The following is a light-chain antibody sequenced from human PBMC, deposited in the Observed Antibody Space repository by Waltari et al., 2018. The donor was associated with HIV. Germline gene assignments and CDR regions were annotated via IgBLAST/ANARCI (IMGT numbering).Light chain of an antibody. V-gene: IGLV1-40*01. J-gene: IGLJ1*01. CDR3: QSHDSSLSGYV. Sequence: QSVLTQPPSVSGAPGQRVTISCTGSSSNIGAGYHVHWYQQLPGTAPKLLIYGNSNRPSGVPDRFSGSKSGTSASLAITGLQAEDEADYHCQSHDSSLSGYVFGTGNKV. CDR1: SSNIGAGYH. CDR2: GNS.